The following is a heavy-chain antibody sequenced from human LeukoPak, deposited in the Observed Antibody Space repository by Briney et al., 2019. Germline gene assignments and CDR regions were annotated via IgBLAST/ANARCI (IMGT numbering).Heavy chain of an antibody. Sequence: PSETLSLTCAVYGGSFSGYYWSSIRQPPGKGLEWIGEINHSGSTNYNPSLKSRVTISVDTSKNQFSLKLSSVTAADTAVYYCARKFRGYYDSTRRYYFDYWGQGTLVTVSS. D-gene: IGHD3-22*01. CDR3: ARKFRGYYDSTRRYYFDY. CDR1: GGSFSGYY. J-gene: IGHJ4*02. V-gene: IGHV4-34*01. CDR2: INHSGST.